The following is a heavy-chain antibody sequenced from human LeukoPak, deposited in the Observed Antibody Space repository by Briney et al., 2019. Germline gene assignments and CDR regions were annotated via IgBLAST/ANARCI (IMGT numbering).Heavy chain of an antibody. CDR2: IYHSGST. CDR1: GGSISSSNW. V-gene: IGHV4-4*02. CDR3: ASRIAAADPLNWFDP. J-gene: IGHJ5*02. D-gene: IGHD6-13*01. Sequence: SETLSLTCAVSGGSISSSNWWSWDRQPPGKGLEWIGEIYHSGSTNYNPSLKSRVTISVDKSKNQFSLKLSSVTAADTAVYYCASRIAAADPLNWFDPWGQGTLVTVSS.